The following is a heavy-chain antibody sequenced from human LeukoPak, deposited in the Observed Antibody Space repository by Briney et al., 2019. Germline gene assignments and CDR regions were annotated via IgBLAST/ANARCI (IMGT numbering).Heavy chain of an antibody. J-gene: IGHJ4*02. Sequence: GGSLRLSCAASGFTFSSYAMSWVRQAPGKGLEWVSAIRGSGGNTYYADSVKGRFTISRDNPKNTLYLQMNRLRAEDTAAYYCSKDMWRDIVVVPAAMGGWGQGTLVTVSS. V-gene: IGHV3-23*01. CDR1: GFTFSSYA. D-gene: IGHD2-2*01. CDR3: SKDMWRDIVVVPAAMGG. CDR2: IRGSGGNT.